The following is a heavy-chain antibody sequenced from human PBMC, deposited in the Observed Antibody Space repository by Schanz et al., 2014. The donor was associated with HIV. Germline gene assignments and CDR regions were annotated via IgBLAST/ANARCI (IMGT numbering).Heavy chain of an antibody. V-gene: IGHV1-2*02. J-gene: IGHJ4*02. Sequence: QVQLVQSGAEVKKPGSSVNVSCKTSGGTFSNYAISWVRQAPGQGLEWMGWINPNSGGTNSAQKFQGRVTMSMDTSISTAYMEVSRLRSDDTAVYYCASAGFDDSSGYPDYWGQGTLVTVSS. D-gene: IGHD3-22*01. CDR2: INPNSGGT. CDR1: GGTFSNYA. CDR3: ASAGFDDSSGYPDY.